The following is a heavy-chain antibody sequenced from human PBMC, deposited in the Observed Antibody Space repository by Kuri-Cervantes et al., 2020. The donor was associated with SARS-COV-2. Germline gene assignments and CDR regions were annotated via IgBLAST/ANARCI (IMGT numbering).Heavy chain of an antibody. D-gene: IGHD1-26*01. CDR1: GFTFSSYG. V-gene: IGHV3-33*01. J-gene: IGHJ5*02. CDR3: ARDVRYSGSYQCTS. Sequence: GGSLRLSCAASGFTFSSYGMHWVRQAPGKGLEWVALIWYDGINKYYADSVKGRFTISRDNSKNTLYLQMNGLRAEDTAVYYCARDVRYSGSYQCTSWGQGTVVTVSS. CDR2: IWYDGINK.